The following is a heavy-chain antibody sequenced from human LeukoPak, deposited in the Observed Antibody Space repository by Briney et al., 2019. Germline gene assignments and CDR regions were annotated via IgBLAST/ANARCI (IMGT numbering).Heavy chain of an antibody. J-gene: IGHJ4*02. CDR1: GFTFSSYW. CDR3: ARPLRAVPGALEY. Sequence: PGGSLRLSCAASGFTFSSYWMTWVRQAPGKGLGWVANIKQDRSEKYYVDSVKGRFTISRDNARNSLFLQMNSLRAEDTAMYYCARPLRAVPGALEYWGQGTLVTVSS. V-gene: IGHV3-7*03. D-gene: IGHD6-19*01. CDR2: IKQDRSEK.